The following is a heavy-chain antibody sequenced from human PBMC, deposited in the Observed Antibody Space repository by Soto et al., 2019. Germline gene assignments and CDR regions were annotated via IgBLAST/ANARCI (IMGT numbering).Heavy chain of an antibody. CDR1: AYIFANYW. J-gene: IGHJ4*02. D-gene: IGHD1-26*01. Sequence: PGESLKISCSVSAYIFANYWIGWVLHMPGKGLEWMGIIYGVDSDTKYSPSFRGQVTISADKSIFTAYLQWRSLKASDTAIYYCASLSRLGPQSAFDYWGRGTLVTVSS. CDR2: IYGVDSDT. CDR3: ASLSRLGPQSAFDY. V-gene: IGHV5-51*01.